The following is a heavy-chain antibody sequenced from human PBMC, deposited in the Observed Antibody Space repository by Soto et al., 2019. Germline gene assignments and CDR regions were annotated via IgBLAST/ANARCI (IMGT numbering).Heavy chain of an antibody. J-gene: IGHJ4*02. CDR1: GFTLSSYA. D-gene: IGHD3-10*01. V-gene: IGHV3-30-3*01. Sequence: GGSLRLSCAASGFTLSSYAMHWVRQAPGKGLEWVAVISYDGSNKYYADSVKGRFTISRDNSKNTLYLQMNSLRAEDTAVYYCARHRGYFDYWGQGTLVTVSS. CDR3: ARHRGYFDY. CDR2: ISYDGSNK.